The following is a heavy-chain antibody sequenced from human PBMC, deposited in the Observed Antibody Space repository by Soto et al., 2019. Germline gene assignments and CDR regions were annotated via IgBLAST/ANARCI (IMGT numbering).Heavy chain of an antibody. D-gene: IGHD5-18*01. CDR2: ISAYNGNT. CDR3: ARVYVDTAMVTDFDY. CDR1: GYTFTSYG. V-gene: IGHV1-18*04. Sequence: ASVKVSCKASGYTFTSYGISWVRQAPVQGLEWMGCISAYNGNTNYAQKLQGRVTMTTDTSTSTAYMELRSLRSDDTAVYYCARVYVDTAMVTDFDYWGQGTLVTVSS. J-gene: IGHJ4*02.